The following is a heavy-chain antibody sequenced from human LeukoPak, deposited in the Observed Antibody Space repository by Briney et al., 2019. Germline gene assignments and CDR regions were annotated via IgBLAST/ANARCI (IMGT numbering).Heavy chain of an antibody. CDR3: ARDLIDYSYYSTCWYFDL. V-gene: IGHV4-59*01. Sequence: SETLSLTCTVSGGSISSYYWSWIRQPPGKGLEWIGYIYYSGSTNYNPSLKSRVTISVDTSKNQFSLKLSSVTAADTAVYYCARDLIDYSYYSTCWYFDLWGRGTLVTVSS. J-gene: IGHJ2*01. D-gene: IGHD2-15*01. CDR1: GGSISSYY. CDR2: IYYSGST.